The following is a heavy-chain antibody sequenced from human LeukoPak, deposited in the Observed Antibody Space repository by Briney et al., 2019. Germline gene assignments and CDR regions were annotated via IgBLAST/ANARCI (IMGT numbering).Heavy chain of an antibody. CDR2: ISSSSYI. J-gene: IGHJ6*02. D-gene: IGHD3-10*01. CDR1: GFTFSSYS. V-gene: IGHV3-21*01. Sequence: GGSLRLSCAASGFTFSSYSMNWVRQAPGKGLEWVSSISSSSYIYYADSVKGRFTISRDNAKNSLYLQMNSLRAEDTAVYYCATKHYYGSYYYYGMDVWGQGTTVTVSS. CDR3: ATKHYYGSYYYYGMDV.